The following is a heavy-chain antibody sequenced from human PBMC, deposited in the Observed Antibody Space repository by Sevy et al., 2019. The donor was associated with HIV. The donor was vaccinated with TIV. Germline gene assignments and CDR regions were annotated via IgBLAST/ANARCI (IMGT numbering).Heavy chain of an antibody. CDR2: ISSSSSYI. J-gene: IGHJ4*02. CDR3: ARGGQAARFDY. D-gene: IGHD6-6*01. V-gene: IGHV3-21*01. CDR1: GFTFSSYS. Sequence: GGCLRLSCAASGFTFSSYSMNWVRQAPGKGLEWVSSISSSSSYIYYADSVKGRFTISRDNAKNSLYLQMNSLRAEDTAVYYCARGGQAARFDYWGQGTLVTVSS.